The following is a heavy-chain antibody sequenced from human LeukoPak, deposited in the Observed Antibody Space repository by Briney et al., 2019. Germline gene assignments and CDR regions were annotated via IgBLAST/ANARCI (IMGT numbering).Heavy chain of an antibody. CDR2: IYYSGST. J-gene: IGHJ4*02. Sequence: SETLSLTCTVSGGSISSYYWSWIRQPPGKGLEWIGYIYYSGSTNYNPSLKSRVTISVDTSKNQFSLKLSSVTAADTAVYYCARVPYGSGSCDYWGQGTLVTVSS. CDR1: GGSISSYY. V-gene: IGHV4-59*12. D-gene: IGHD3-10*01. CDR3: ARVPYGSGSCDY.